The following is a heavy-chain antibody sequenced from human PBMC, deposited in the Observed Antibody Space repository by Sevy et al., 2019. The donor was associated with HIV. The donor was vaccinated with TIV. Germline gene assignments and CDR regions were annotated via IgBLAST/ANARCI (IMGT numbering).Heavy chain of an antibody. CDR3: ARDYYGSGRANSPIDAFDI. J-gene: IGHJ3*02. Sequence: ASVKVSCKASGYTFTSYGISWVRQAPGQGLEWMGWISAYNGNTNYAQKLQGRVTMTKDTSTSTAYMELRSLRSDDTAVYYCARDYYGSGRANSPIDAFDIWGQGTMVTVSS. CDR1: GYTFTSYG. D-gene: IGHD3-10*01. V-gene: IGHV1-18*04. CDR2: ISAYNGNT.